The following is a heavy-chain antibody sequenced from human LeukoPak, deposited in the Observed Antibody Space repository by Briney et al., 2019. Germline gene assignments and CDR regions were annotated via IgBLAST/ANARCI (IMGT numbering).Heavy chain of an antibody. V-gene: IGHV1-2*02. Sequence: GASVKVSCKASGYTFTGYYMHWVRQAPGHGLEWMGWMNPNSGGTNYAQKFQGRVTMTRDTPITTAYMELSRLKSDDTAVYYCASGREYCSGGSCYSSDDAFDIWGQGTMVTVSS. CDR2: MNPNSGGT. CDR1: GYTFTGYY. D-gene: IGHD2-15*01. J-gene: IGHJ3*02. CDR3: ASGREYCSGGSCYSSDDAFDI.